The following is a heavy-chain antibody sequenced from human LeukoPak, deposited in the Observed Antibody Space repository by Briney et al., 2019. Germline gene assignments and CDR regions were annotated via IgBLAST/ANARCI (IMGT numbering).Heavy chain of an antibody. CDR3: ARGPRFAGSATYYFDY. V-gene: IGHV1-8*03. J-gene: IGHJ4*02. CDR2: MNPNSGNT. D-gene: IGHD3-10*01. Sequence: GASVKVSCKASGYTFTSYDINWVRQATGQGLGWMGWMNPNSGNTGYAQKFQGRVTITRNTSISTAYMELSSLRSEDTAVYYCARGPRFAGSATYYFDYWGQGTLVTVSS. CDR1: GYTFTSYD.